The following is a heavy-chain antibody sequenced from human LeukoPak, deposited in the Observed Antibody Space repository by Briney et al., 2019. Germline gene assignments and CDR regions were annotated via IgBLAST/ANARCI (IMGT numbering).Heavy chain of an antibody. D-gene: IGHD6-13*01. J-gene: IGHJ4*02. CDR1: GFTFSSYA. CDR2: ISGSGGST. CDR3: AKRFLAAAGFAVDY. Sequence: GGSLRLSCAASGFTFSSYAMSWVRQAPGKGLEWVSAISGSGGSTFYADSVKGRFTISRDNSQNTLYLQMNSLRAEDTAVYYCAKRFLAAAGFAVDYWGQGTLVTVSS. V-gene: IGHV3-23*01.